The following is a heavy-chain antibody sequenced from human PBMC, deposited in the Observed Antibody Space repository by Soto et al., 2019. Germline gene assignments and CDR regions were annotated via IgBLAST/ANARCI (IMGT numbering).Heavy chain of an antibody. CDR2: IYYSGST. CDR1: GGSVSSGSYY. Sequence: SETLSLTCTVSGGSVSSGSYYWSWIRQPPGKGLEWIGYIYYSGSTNYNPSLKSRVTISVDTSKNQFSLKLSSVTAADTAEYYCARDASYYYYGMDVWGQGTTVTVSS. J-gene: IGHJ6*02. V-gene: IGHV4-61*01. CDR3: ARDASYYYYGMDV.